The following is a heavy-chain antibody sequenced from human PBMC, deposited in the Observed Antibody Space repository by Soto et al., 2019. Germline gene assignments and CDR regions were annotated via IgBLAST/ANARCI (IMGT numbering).Heavy chain of an antibody. CDR1: GGSISSSSYY. CDR3: ARLGAFYSSSWDYYDYGMDV. Sequence: SETLAITCTDSGGSISSSSYYWGWIRQPPGKGLEWIGSIYYSGSTYYNPSLKSRVTISVDTSKNQFSLKLSSVTAADTAVYYCARLGAFYSSSWDYYDYGMDVWGQGTTVTVSS. V-gene: IGHV4-39*01. CDR2: IYYSGST. J-gene: IGHJ6*02. D-gene: IGHD6-13*01.